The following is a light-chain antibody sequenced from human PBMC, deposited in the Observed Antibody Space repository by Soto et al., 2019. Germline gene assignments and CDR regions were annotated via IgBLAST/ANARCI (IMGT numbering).Light chain of an antibody. CDR2: GAS. J-gene: IGKJ2*01. CDR1: QSVNNNY. CDR3: QQYDSSQYT. V-gene: IGKV3-20*01. Sequence: ESVLTQSPGTLSLSPGERATLSCRASQSVNNNYLAWYQQKPGQAPRLLIYGASSRATGIPDRFSGSGSGTDFTLTISRLEPEDFAVYYCQQYDSSQYTFGQGTKLEIK.